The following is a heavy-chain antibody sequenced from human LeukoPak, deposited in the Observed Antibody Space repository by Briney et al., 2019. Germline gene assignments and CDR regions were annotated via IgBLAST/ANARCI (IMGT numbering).Heavy chain of an antibody. CDR3: ARGLIAYCGGDCYSGNWFDP. CDR1: GGSISSGGYY. D-gene: IGHD2-21*02. V-gene: IGHV4-31*03. CDR2: IYYSGST. J-gene: IGHJ5*02. Sequence: SQTLSLTCTVSGGSISSGGYYWSWIRQHPGKGLEWIGYIYYSGSTYYNPSLKSRVTISVDTSKNQFSLKLSSVTAADTAVYYRARGLIAYCGGDCYSGNWFDPWGQGTLVTVSS.